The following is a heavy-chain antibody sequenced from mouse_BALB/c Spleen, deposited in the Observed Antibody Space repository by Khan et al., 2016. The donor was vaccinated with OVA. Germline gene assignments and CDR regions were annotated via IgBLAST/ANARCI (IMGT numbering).Heavy chain of an antibody. CDR3: ARKSGSDFDC. J-gene: IGHJ2*01. CDR2: INPHIGET. V-gene: IGHV1-20*02. CDR1: GYSFTGYF. D-gene: IGHD1-3*01. Sequence: IQLVQSGPELVKPGASVKISCKASGYSFTGYFMNWVMQSHGKSLEWIGRINPHIGETLYNQKFKGKATLTVDESSSTAHMELRSLASGDSAVYYEARKSGSDFDCWGQGTTLTVSS.